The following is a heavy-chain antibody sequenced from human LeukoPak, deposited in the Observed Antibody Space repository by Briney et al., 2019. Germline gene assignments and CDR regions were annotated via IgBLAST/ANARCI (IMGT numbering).Heavy chain of an antibody. D-gene: IGHD3-10*01. CDR2: IKSKADGETT. J-gene: IGHJ4*02. CDR3: TTDLGITMIRGVIVY. CDR1: GSSFTNAW. Sequence: PGGSLRLSCAASGSSFTNAWMTWVRQAPGQGLEWVGRIKSKADGETTDYAAPVKGRFTMSRDDSIATLYLLMNSLKTEDTAVYYCTTDLGITMIRGVIVYWGQGTLVTVSS. V-gene: IGHV3-15*01.